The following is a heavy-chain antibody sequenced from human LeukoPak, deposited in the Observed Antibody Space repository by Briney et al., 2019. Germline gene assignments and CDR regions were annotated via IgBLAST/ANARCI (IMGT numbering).Heavy chain of an antibody. D-gene: IGHD3-22*01. J-gene: IGHJ4*02. V-gene: IGHV4-30-2*01. CDR1: GGSISSGGYY. Sequence: SETLSLTCIVSGGSISSGGYYWSWIRQPPGKGLECIGYISPSGSTSYNPSLKSRVTISVDRSKNQSSLKLTSVTAADTAVYYCASTDYYDSSGYYRYWGQGTLVTVSS. CDR3: ASTDYYDSSGYYRY. CDR2: ISPSGST.